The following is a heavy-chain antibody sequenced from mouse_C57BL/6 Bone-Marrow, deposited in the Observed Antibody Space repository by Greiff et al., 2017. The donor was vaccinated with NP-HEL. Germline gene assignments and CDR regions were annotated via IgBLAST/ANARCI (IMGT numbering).Heavy chain of an antibody. J-gene: IGHJ3*01. D-gene: IGHD2-4*01. CDR1: GFSLTSYG. Sequence: QVQLKESGPGLVQPSQSLSITCTVSGFSLTSYGVHWVRQSPGKGLEWLGVIWSGGSTDYNVAFISRLSISKDNSKSQVFFKMNSLQADDTAIYYCARNWGFDDYDVAWFAYWGQGTLVTVSA. CDR2: IWSGGST. CDR3: ARNWGFDDYDVAWFAY. V-gene: IGHV2-2*01.